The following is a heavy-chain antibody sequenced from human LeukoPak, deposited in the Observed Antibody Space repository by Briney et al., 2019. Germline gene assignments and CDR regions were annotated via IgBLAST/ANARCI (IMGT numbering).Heavy chain of an antibody. CDR1: GFTFRTYA. J-gene: IGHJ3*01. CDR3: ARDPNGDYIGAFDF. CDR2: IRAGCDTT. Sequence: GGSLRLACTAAGFTFRTYAMIWVRQAPGKGLEWVSAIRAGCDTTVYADAVRGRFTISRDNSHNALYLQMNELRADDTAVYYCARDPNGDYIGAFDFWGQGTMVTASS. V-gene: IGHV3-23*01. D-gene: IGHD4-17*01.